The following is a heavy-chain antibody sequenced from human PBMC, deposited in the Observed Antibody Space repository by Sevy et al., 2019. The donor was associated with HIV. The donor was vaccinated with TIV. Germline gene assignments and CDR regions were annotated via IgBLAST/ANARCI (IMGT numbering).Heavy chain of an antibody. V-gene: IGHV4-59*01. CDR2: IYFTGNT. Sequence: SETLSLTCSVSGGSISSYFWTWVRQSPGKGLEWIGNIYFTGNTDYSPSLKSRVTLSLDTSKSHFSLILNSVTAADTAAYYCARDSTTRPRGLDYWGQGTLVTVSS. CDR3: ARDSTTRPRGLDY. J-gene: IGHJ4*02. D-gene: IGHD1-1*01. CDR1: GGSISSYF.